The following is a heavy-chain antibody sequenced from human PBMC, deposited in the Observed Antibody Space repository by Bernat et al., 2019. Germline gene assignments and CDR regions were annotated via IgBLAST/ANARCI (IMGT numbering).Heavy chain of an antibody. V-gene: IGHV3-30-3*01. Sequence: QVQLVESGGGVVQPGRSLRLSCAASGFTFSSYAMHWVRQAPGKGLEWVAVISYDGSNKYYADSVKGRFTISRDHSKNTLYLQMNSLRAEDTAVYYCAEDPYSSSWYSGAFDIWGQGTMVTVSS. J-gene: IGHJ3*02. CDR2: ISYDGSNK. CDR3: AEDPYSSSWYSGAFDI. D-gene: IGHD6-13*01. CDR1: GFTFSSYA.